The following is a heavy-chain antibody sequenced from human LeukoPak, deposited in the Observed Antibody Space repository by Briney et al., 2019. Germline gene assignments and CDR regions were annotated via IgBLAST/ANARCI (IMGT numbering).Heavy chain of an antibody. D-gene: IGHD1-1*01. V-gene: IGHV4-59*01. J-gene: IGHJ4*02. CDR3: VKVGTGTIDY. CDR1: GGSISGYY. CDR2: IYYSGTT. Sequence: SETLSLTCAVCGGSISGYYWGWIRQPPGKGLEWIGYIYYSGTTNYNPSLKSRVTISVDTSKNQFSLNLRSVTAADTAVYFCVKVGTGTIDYWGQGALVTVSS.